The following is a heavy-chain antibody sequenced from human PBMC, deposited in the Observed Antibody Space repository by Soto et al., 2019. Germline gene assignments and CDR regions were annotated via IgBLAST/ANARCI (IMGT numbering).Heavy chain of an antibody. CDR1: GYTFTGYY. CDR2: INPNSGGT. CDR3: AREGELLWFGELFQDHDAFDI. D-gene: IGHD3-10*01. Sequence: ASVKVSCKASGYTFTGYYMHWVRQAPGQGLEWMGWINPNSGGTNYAQKFQGWVTMTRDTSISTAYMELSRLRSDDTAVYYCAREGELLWFGELFQDHDAFDIWGQGTMVTVSS. V-gene: IGHV1-2*04. J-gene: IGHJ3*02.